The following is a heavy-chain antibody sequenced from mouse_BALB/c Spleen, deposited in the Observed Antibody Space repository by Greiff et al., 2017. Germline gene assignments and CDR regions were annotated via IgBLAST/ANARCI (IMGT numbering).Heavy chain of an antibody. J-gene: IGHJ2*01. CDR1: GFNIKDTY. D-gene: IGHD2-1*01. V-gene: IGHV14-3*02. CDR3: ASPIYYDYFDY. CDR2: IDPANGNT. Sequence: EVHLVESGAELVKPGASVKLSCTASGFNIKDTYMHWVKQRPEQGLEWIGRIDPANGNTKYDPKFQGKATITADTSSNTAYLQLSSLTSEDTAVYYCASPIYYDYFDYWGQGTTLTVSS.